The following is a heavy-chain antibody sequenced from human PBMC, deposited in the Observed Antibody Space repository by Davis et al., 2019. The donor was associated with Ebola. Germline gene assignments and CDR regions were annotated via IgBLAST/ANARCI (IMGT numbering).Heavy chain of an antibody. CDR2: ILDDGRYQ. J-gene: IGHJ5*02. CDR1: GFTFSSYG. V-gene: IGHV3-30*02. CDR3: VKEGADSVVIPAAFDP. D-gene: IGHD3-16*02. Sequence: PGGSLRLSCTASGFTFSSYGMHWVRQAPGKGLEWVAFILDDGRYQYYSDSVKGRFTISRDTSKNTLYLQMNSLRAEDTAVYYCVKEGADSVVIPAAFDPWGQGTLVTVSS.